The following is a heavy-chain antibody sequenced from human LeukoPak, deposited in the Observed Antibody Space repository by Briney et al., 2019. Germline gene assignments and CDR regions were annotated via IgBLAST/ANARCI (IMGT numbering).Heavy chain of an antibody. CDR2: ISYDGSNK. D-gene: IGHD6-13*01. CDR3: ASRIAAAGA. CDR1: GFTFSSYA. V-gene: IGHV3-30-3*01. J-gene: IGHJ5*02. Sequence: GGSLRLSCAASGFTFSSYAMHWVRQAPGKGLEWVAVISYDGSNKYYADSVKGRFTISRDNSKNTLYLQMNSLRAEDTAVYYCASRIAAAGAWGQGTLVTVSS.